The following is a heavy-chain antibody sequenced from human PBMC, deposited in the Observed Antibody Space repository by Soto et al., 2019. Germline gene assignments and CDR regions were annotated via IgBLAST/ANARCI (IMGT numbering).Heavy chain of an antibody. D-gene: IGHD3-22*01. V-gene: IGHV4-28*03. CDR2: IYHSGST. J-gene: IGHJ5*02. Sequence: SETLSLTCAVSGYSISSNNWWGWIRQPPGKGLEWIGYIYHSGSTYYNLALKSRVTMSVDTCKNQFSLKLSSVSAVDTAVYFCARGIYHSTSGDNWFDPWGQGTLVTVSS. CDR3: ARGIYHSTSGDNWFDP. CDR1: GYSISSNNW.